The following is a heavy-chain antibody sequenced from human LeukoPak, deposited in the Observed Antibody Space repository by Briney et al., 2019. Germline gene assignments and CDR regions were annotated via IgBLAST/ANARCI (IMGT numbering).Heavy chain of an antibody. J-gene: IGHJ4*02. CDR3: ARDLFLDY. V-gene: IGHV1-69*01. D-gene: IGHD2-21*01. CDR1: GGTFSTYA. Sequence: GASVKVSCKASGGTFSTYAISWVRQAPGQGLEWMGGIIPIFGAANYAQKFQGRVTITADESTSTAYMDLYSLKSEDTALYYCARDLFLDYWGQGTLVTVSS. CDR2: IIPIFGAA.